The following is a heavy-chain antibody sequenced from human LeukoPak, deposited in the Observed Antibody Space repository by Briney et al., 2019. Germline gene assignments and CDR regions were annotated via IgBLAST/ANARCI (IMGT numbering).Heavy chain of an antibody. Sequence: GESLKISCKGSGYSFISYWIGWVRQMPGKGLEWMGIIYPGDSDTRYSPSFQGQVTISADKSISTAYLQWSSLKASDTAMYYCASSYYYGSGSYYIDAFDIWGQGTMVTVSS. V-gene: IGHV5-51*01. CDR2: IYPGDSDT. CDR3: ASSYYYGSGSYYIDAFDI. D-gene: IGHD3-10*01. J-gene: IGHJ3*02. CDR1: GYSFISYW.